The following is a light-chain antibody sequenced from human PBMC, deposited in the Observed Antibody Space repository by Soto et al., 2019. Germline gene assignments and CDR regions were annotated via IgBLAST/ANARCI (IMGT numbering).Light chain of an antibody. CDR1: QDTTNC. CDR3: QQFSTYPIT. V-gene: IGKV1-9*01. CDR2: AAS. J-gene: IGKJ5*01. Sequence: DTQLTQSPSFQSASVGDRVTITCRASQDTTNCLAWYQQKPGKAPKFLISAASTLQSGVPSRFSGSGSGTEFTLTISSLLPEDFATYYCQQFSTYPITFGQGTRLDIK.